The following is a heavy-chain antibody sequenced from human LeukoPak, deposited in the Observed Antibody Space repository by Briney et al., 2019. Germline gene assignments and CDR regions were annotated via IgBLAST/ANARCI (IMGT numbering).Heavy chain of an antibody. V-gene: IGHV3-13*01. CDR1: GFTFSSYD. D-gene: IGHD2-21*01. Sequence: GGSLRLSCAASGFTFSSYDMHWVRQATGKGLEWVSAIGTAGDTYYPGSAKGRFTISRENAKNSLYLQMNSLRAGDTAVYYCARALNVGGAHDAFDIWGQGTMVTVSS. J-gene: IGHJ3*02. CDR2: IGTAGDT. CDR3: ARALNVGGAHDAFDI.